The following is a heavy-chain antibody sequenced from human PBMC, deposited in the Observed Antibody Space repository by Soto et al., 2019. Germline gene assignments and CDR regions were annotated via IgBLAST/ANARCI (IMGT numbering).Heavy chain of an antibody. CDR1: GGSISSGRYY. J-gene: IGHJ4*02. V-gene: IGHV4-31*03. D-gene: IGHD5-18*01. Sequence: PSETLSLTCTVSGGSISSGRYYWSWIRQHPGKGLEWIGYIYYSGSTYYNPSLKSRVTISVDTSKNQFSLKLSSVTAADTAVYYCAACGYSYVIDYWGLGTLVTVSS. CDR3: AACGYSYVIDY. CDR2: IYYSGST.